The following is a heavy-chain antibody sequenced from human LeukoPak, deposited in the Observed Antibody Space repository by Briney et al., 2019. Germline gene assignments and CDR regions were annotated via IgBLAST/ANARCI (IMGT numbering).Heavy chain of an antibody. J-gene: IGHJ4*02. CDR2: IYYGGST. Sequence: SETLSLTCTVSGGSIGNYYWSWIRQPPGKGLQWLGYIYYGGSTKYNPSLKSRVTISVDTSKNQFSLKLTSVTAAGTAVYYCARFLSGSYSDYWGQGTLVTVSS. CDR3: ARFLSGSYSDY. CDR1: GGSIGNYY. V-gene: IGHV4-59*08. D-gene: IGHD1-26*01.